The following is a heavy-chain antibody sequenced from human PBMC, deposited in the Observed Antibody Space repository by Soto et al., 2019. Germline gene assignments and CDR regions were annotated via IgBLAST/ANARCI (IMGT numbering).Heavy chain of an antibody. D-gene: IGHD2-15*01. V-gene: IGHV3-NL1*01. CDR1: GFFLRDFG. CDR2: IWCSGGSP. J-gene: IGHJ4*01. CDR3: AKARCSGNSCYVPDY. Sequence: GGSLRLSCVASGFFLRDFGMHWVRQAPGKGLEWVSVIWCSGGSPSYADSVQGRFTISRDNSRNTLSLQMNSLRAEDTATYYCAKARCSGNSCYVPDYWGHGSLVTVSS.